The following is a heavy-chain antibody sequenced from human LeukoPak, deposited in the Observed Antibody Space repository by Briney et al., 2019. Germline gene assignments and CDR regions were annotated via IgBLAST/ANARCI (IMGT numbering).Heavy chain of an antibody. J-gene: IGHJ5*01. V-gene: IGHV4-4*09. CDR2: IYTSGST. Sequence: PSETLSLTCTVSGGSISDYYWSWVRQPPGKGLEWLGYIYTSGSTNYNPSLKSRVTISADTSKNQFSLKLSSVTAADTAVYYCARQRSPTSSSFFDSWGQGTLVSVSS. CDR3: ARQRSPTSSSFFDS. CDR1: GGSISDYY. D-gene: IGHD6-6*01.